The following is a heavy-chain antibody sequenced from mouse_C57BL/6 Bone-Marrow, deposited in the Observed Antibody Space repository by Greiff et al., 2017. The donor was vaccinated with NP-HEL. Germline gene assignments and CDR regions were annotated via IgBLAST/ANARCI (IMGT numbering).Heavy chain of an antibody. J-gene: IGHJ2*01. CDR3: ARWDY. Sequence: EVQLVESGPGLVKPGASVKISCTASGYSFTDYNMNWVQQTTGKSLEWIGVINPNYGTTSYNQLFKGKAILTVDQSSSTSYMQLNSLTSEDSAVYDCARWDYWGQGTTLTVSS. V-gene: IGHV1-39*01. CDR1: GYSFTDYN. CDR2: INPNYGTT.